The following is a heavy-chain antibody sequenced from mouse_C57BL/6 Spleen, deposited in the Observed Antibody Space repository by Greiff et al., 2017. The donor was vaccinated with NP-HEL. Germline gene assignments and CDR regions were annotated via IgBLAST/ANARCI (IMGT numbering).Heavy chain of an antibody. V-gene: IGHV1-18*01. J-gene: IGHJ4*01. CDR1: GYTFTDYN. Sequence: EVQLQQSGPELVKPGASVKIPCKASGYTFTDYNMDWVKQSHGKSLEWIGDINPNNGGTIYNQKFKGKATLTVDKSSSTAYMELRSLTSEDTAVYYCARREVYYYGSSYENYAMDYWGQGTSVTVSS. CDR3: ARREVYYYGSSYENYAMDY. CDR2: INPNNGGT. D-gene: IGHD1-1*01.